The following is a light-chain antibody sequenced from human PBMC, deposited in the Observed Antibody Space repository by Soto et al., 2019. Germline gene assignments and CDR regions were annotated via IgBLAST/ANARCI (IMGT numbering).Light chain of an antibody. CDR1: QSISDW. CDR2: KTS. Sequence: DIPMTQSPSTLSASVGDRVTITCRASQSISDWLAWFQQKPGKAPKLLIYKTSSLESGVPSRFSGSGSGTEFTLSISSLQPDDFATYYCQHYESYTWTFGQGTKVEIK. V-gene: IGKV1-5*03. CDR3: QHYESYTWT. J-gene: IGKJ1*01.